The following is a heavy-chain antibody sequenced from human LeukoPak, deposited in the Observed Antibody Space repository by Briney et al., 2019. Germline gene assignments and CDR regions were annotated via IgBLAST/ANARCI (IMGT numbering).Heavy chain of an antibody. D-gene: IGHD3-3*01. Sequence: GGSLRLSCAASGFTFSSYSMNWVRQAPGKGLGWVSSISSSSSYIYYADSVKGRFTISRDNAKNSLYLQMNSLRAEDTAVYYCARGRPSYDFWSGYYPDYYMDVWGKGTTVTVSS. V-gene: IGHV3-21*01. CDR1: GFTFSSYS. CDR2: ISSSSSYI. CDR3: ARGRPSYDFWSGYYPDYYMDV. J-gene: IGHJ6*03.